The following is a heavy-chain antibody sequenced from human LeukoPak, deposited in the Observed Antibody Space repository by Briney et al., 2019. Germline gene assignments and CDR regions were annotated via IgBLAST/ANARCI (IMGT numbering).Heavy chain of an antibody. CDR3: AKDHNYASGSSYLVGPHYYYMDV. J-gene: IGHJ6*03. CDR1: GFTFSSHG. V-gene: IGHV3-23*01. CDR2: ISSSGSTI. Sequence: GGSLRLSCAASGFTFSSHGMNWVRQAPGKGLEWVSYISSSGSTIYYADSVKGRFTISRDNSRNTLYLEIHSLRAEDAAVYNCAKDHNYASGSSYLVGPHYYYMDVWGKGTTVTISS. D-gene: IGHD3-10*01.